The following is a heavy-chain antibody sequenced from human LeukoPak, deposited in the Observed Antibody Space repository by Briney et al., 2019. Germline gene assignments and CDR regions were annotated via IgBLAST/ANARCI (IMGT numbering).Heavy chain of an antibody. V-gene: IGHV4-61*02. Sequence: PSETLSLTSTVSGGPISIGSYYWSWIRQPAGKGLEWLGRIYTSGSTNYHTSLKSRVNISVDTSKIQFSLKLSSVTAADTAVYYCARDQEALKDYREYYYYYYMDVWGKGTTVTVSS. J-gene: IGHJ6*03. CDR1: GGPISIGSYY. CDR2: IYTSGST. D-gene: IGHD4-11*01. CDR3: ARDQEALKDYREYYYYYYMDV.